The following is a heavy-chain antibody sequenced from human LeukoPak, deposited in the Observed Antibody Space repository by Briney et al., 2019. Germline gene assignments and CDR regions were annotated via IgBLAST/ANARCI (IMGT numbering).Heavy chain of an antibody. J-gene: IGHJ3*02. D-gene: IGHD1-26*01. CDR1: GFTFSSYG. CDR2: IWYDGSNK. CDR3: ARSLSRSYFPDAFDI. Sequence: TGGSLRLSCAASGFTFSSYGMHWVRQAPGKGLEWVAVIWYDGSNKYYADSVKGRFTISRDNSKNTLYLQMNSLRAEDTAVYYCARSLSRSYFPDAFDIWGQGTMVTVSS. V-gene: IGHV3-33*01.